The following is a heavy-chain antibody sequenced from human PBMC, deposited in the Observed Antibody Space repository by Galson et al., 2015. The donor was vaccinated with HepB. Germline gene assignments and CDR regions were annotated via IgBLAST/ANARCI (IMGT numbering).Heavy chain of an antibody. CDR2: ISSNGGST. CDR3: ARTREGGYSGYDYWYFDL. Sequence: SLRLSCAASGFTFSNYAMHWVRQAPGKGLEYVSTISSNGGSTYYAISVQGRFTISRDNSKNTLYLQMGSLRAEDMAVYYCARTREGGYSGYDYWYFDLWGRGTLVTVSS. V-gene: IGHV3-64*01. CDR1: GFTFSNYA. D-gene: IGHD5-12*01. J-gene: IGHJ2*01.